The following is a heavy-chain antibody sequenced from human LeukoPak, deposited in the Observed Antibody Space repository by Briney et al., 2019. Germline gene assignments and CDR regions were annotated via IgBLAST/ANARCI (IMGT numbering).Heavy chain of an antibody. CDR3: ARGRSLDYGVDC. D-gene: IGHD4-17*01. CDR2: ISSSGSTI. Sequence: GGSLRLSCAAPGFTFSSYAMSWVRQAPGKGLEWVSYISSSGSTIYYADSVKGRFTISRDNAKNSLYLQMNSLRAEDTAVYYCARGRSLDYGVDCWGQGTLVTVSS. CDR1: GFTFSSYA. J-gene: IGHJ4*02. V-gene: IGHV3-48*04.